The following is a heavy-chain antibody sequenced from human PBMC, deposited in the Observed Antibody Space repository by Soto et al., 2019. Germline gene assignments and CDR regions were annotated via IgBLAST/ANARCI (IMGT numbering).Heavy chain of an antibody. CDR1: GGSVSSGSYY. D-gene: IGHD6-6*01. CDR2: IYYSGST. CDR3: ARALIRIAARFDY. V-gene: IGHV4-61*01. Sequence: QVQLQESGPGLVKPSETLSLTCTVSGGSVSSGSYYWSWIRQPPGKGLEWIGYIYYSGSTNYNPSLKSRVTISVDTSKNQFSLKLSSVTAADTAVYYCARALIRIAARFDYWGQGTLVTVSS. J-gene: IGHJ4*02.